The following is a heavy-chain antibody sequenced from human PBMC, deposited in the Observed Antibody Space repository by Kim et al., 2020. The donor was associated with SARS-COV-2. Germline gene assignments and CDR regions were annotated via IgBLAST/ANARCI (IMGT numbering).Heavy chain of an antibody. V-gene: IGHV3-48*03. J-gene: IGHJ6*02. CDR2: ISSSGSTI. Sequence: GGSLRLSCAASGFTFSSYEMNWVRQAPGKGLEWVSYISSSGSTIYYADSVKGRFTISRDNAKNSLYLQMNSLRAEDTAVYYCARDHFVGGWYSFSYYYGMDVWGQGTTVTVSS. CDR1: GFTFSSYE. CDR3: ARDHFVGGWYSFSYYYGMDV. D-gene: IGHD6-19*01.